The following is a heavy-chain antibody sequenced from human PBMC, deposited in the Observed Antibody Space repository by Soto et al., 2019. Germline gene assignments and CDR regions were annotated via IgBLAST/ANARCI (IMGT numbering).Heavy chain of an antibody. CDR1: GFTFSSYA. V-gene: IGHV3-23*01. Sequence: DVQLLESGGGLVQPEGSLRLSCAASGFTFSSYAMGWVRQGPGKGLEWVAVVSIGGSTHYADSVRGRFTISRDNAKNPLSLQMNSLTAEDTAVYFCAKRSGAGGHFDYWGQGALVTVSS. CDR2: VSIGGST. J-gene: IGHJ4*02. D-gene: IGHD2-15*01. CDR3: AKRSGAGGHFDY.